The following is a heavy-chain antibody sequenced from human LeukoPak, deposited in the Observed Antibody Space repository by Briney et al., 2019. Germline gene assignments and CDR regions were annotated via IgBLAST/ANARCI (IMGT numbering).Heavy chain of an antibody. CDR1: GFTFSSYS. Sequence: PGGSLRLSCAASGFTFSSYSMNWVRQAPGKGLEWVSYISSSSSTIYYADSVKGRFTISRDNAKNSLYLQMNSLRAVDTAVYYCARAGNRYYYYYYMDVWGKGTTVTVSS. CDR3: ARAGNRYYYYYYMDV. V-gene: IGHV3-48*01. D-gene: IGHD1-14*01. J-gene: IGHJ6*03. CDR2: ISSSSSTI.